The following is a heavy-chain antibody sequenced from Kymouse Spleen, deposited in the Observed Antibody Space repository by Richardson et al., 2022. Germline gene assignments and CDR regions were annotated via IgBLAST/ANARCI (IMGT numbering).Heavy chain of an antibody. CDR3: AREDDYVWGSYRYTVFDY. CDR1: GFTFSDHY. J-gene: IGHJ4*02. V-gene: IGHV3-72*01. CDR2: TRNKANSYTT. Sequence: EVQLVESGGGLVQPGGSLRLSCAASGFTFSDHYMDWVRQAPGKGLEWVGRTRNKANSYTTEYAASVKGRFTISRDDSKNSLYLQMNSLKTEDTAVYYCAREDDYVWGSYRYTVFDYWGQGTLVTVSS. D-gene: IGHD3-16*02.